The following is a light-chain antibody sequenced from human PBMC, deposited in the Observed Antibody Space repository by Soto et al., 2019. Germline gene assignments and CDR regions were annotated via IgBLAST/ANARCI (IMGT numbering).Light chain of an antibody. CDR2: VAS. Sequence: IQVTQAPTSRSAWGGERLTNTCRVSQRIGRCLNWHQQKPGKAPNVLINVASTLRSGVPSRFSGSASGTDFTLTTSSLQPEDFATYYCQQSYSTLPLPFGGGTKLDIK. J-gene: IGKJ4*01. V-gene: IGKV1-39*01. CDR1: QRIGRC. CDR3: QQSYSTLPLP.